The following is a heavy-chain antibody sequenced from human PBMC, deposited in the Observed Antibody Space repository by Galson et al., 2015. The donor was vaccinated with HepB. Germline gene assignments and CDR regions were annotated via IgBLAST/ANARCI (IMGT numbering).Heavy chain of an antibody. Sequence: SLRLSCAASGFTFSSYAMHWVRQAPGKGLEYVSAISSNGGSTYYANSVKGRFTISRDNSKNTLYLQMGSLRAEDMAVYYCARVFCGGDCYHDYWGQGTLVTVSS. CDR3: ARVFCGGDCYHDY. V-gene: IGHV3-64*01. CDR2: ISSNGGST. CDR1: GFTFSSYA. D-gene: IGHD2-21*02. J-gene: IGHJ4*02.